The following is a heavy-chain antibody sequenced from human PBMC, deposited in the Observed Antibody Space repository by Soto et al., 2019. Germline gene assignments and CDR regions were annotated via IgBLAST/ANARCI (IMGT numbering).Heavy chain of an antibody. CDR2: IYYSGST. V-gene: IGHV4-30-4*01. CDR3: ARAAGVLRYFDWFTSHDAFDI. J-gene: IGHJ3*02. D-gene: IGHD3-9*01. Sequence: SETLSLTCTVSGGSISSGDYYWSWIRQPPGKGLEWIGYIYYSGSTYYNPSLKSRVTISVDTSKNQFSLKLSPVTAADTAVYYCARAAGVLRYFDWFTSHDAFDIWGQGTMVTVSS. CDR1: GGSISSGDYY.